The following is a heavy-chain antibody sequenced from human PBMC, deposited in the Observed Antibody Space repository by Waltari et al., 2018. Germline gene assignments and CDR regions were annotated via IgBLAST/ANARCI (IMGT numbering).Heavy chain of an antibody. J-gene: IGHJ6*02. V-gene: IGHV1-69*01. Sequence: QVQLVQSGAEVKKPGSSVKVSCKASGGTFSSYAISWVRQAPGQGLEWMGGIIPIFGKANYAQKFQGRVTITADESTSTAYMELSSLRSEDTAVYYCARLGGYSYGYLGYYYGMDVWGQGTTVTVSS. CDR1: GGTFSSYA. CDR3: ARLGGYSYGYLGYYYGMDV. CDR2: IIPIFGKA. D-gene: IGHD5-18*01.